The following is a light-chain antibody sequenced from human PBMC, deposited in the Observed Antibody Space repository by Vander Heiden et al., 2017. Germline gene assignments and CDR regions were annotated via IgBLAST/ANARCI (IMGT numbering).Light chain of an antibody. J-gene: IGKJ4*01. CDR3: QQDDTTPLT. V-gene: IGKV4-1*01. CDR2: WAS. CDR1: QSVLSSSKNKNC. Sequence: DIVMTQSPDSLAASLGERATINCKPSQSVLSSSKNKNCLAWYRQKPGQPPKLLISWASNRESGVPDRFSGSGSGTDFTLSISSLRAEDVAVYYCQQDDTTPLTFGGGTKVEIK.